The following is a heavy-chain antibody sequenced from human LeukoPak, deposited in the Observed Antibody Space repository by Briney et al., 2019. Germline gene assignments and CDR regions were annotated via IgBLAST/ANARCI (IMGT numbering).Heavy chain of an antibody. J-gene: IGHJ3*02. CDR3: AKDRDAFDI. Sequence: GRSLRLSCAASGFTFSSYGMHWVRQAPGKGLEWVAVISYGGSNKYYADSVKGRFTISRDNSKNTLYLQMNSLRAEDTAVYYCAKDRDAFDIWGQGTMVTVSS. V-gene: IGHV3-30*18. CDR2: ISYGGSNK. CDR1: GFTFSSYG.